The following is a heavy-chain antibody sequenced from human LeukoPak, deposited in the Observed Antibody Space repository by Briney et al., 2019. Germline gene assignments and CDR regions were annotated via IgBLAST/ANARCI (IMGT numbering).Heavy chain of an antibody. Sequence: PGGSLRLSCTASGFTVSGTLMDWVRHAPGKGPEWVSVIYDDDRTAYTDSVKGRFTMSRDSSKNTVYLQMNSLRPDDSAVYYCTRDRARTESWVEFDLWGLGTLVTVSS. V-gene: IGHV3-53*05. CDR1: GFTVSGTL. CDR3: TRDRARTESWVEFDL. J-gene: IGHJ5*02. CDR2: IYDDDRT.